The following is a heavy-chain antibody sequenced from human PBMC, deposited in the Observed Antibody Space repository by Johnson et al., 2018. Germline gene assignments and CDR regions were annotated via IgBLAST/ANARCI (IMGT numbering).Heavy chain of an antibody. CDR1: GFTFSGSA. D-gene: IGHD4-17*01. CDR3: TRHQNPGDYGPNYYDYGLDV. V-gene: IGHV3-73*02. J-gene: IGHJ6*02. Sequence: VQLQESGGGLVQPGGSLKLSCAASGFTFSGSAMQWVRQASGQGLEWVGRFRSKPNSYAPASAASVKGRFPISSDESKNTAYLQMNSLKTEDTAVYYCTRHQNPGDYGPNYYDYGLDVWGQGTTVTVSS. CDR2: FRSKPNSYAP.